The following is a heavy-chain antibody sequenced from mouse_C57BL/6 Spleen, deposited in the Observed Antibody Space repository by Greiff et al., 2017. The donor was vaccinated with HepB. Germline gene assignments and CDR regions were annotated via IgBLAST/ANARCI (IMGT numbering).Heavy chain of an antibody. CDR1: GFTFSSYA. Sequence: DVQLVESGGGLVKPGGSLKLSCAASGFTFSSYAMSWVRQTPEKRLEWVATISDGGSYTYYPDNVKGRFTISRDNAKNNLYLQMSHLKSEDTAMYYCARDLRGGGFAYWGQGTLVTVSA. CDR3: ARDLRGGGFAY. V-gene: IGHV5-4*01. J-gene: IGHJ3*01. D-gene: IGHD3-1*01. CDR2: ISDGGSYT.